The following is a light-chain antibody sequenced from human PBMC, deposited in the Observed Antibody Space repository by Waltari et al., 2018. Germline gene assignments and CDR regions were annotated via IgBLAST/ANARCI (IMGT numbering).Light chain of an antibody. CDR1: SSNIWGAYA. J-gene: IGLJ1*01. CDR3: QSYDYSLSEV. CDR2: GNN. Sequence: QSVLTQPPSVSGAPGQRVPISCSGGSSNIWGAYAVHWSQQLPGRAPQLLIYGNNNRPSGVPDRFSGSKSGTSASLAITGLQAEDEADYYCQSYDYSLSEVFGTGTKLTVL. V-gene: IGLV1-40*01.